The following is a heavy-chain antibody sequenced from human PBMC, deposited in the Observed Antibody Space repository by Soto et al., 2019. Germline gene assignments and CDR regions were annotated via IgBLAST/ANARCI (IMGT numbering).Heavy chain of an antibody. D-gene: IGHD1-1*01. Sequence: EVHLVGSGGGLVKPGGSLRLSCAASGFTFRTFSMNWVRQAPGKGLEWVSSISSSSTYIYYADSVKGRFTISRDNAKNSLYLQMNSLRAEDTAVYYSARWNDDDYFYYYGMDVWGQGTTVTVSS. CDR2: ISSSSTYI. CDR1: GFTFRTFS. J-gene: IGHJ6*02. V-gene: IGHV3-21*01. CDR3: ARWNDDDYFYYYGMDV.